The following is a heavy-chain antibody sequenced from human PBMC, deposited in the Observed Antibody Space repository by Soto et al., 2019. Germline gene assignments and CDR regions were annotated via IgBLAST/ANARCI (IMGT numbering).Heavy chain of an antibody. J-gene: IGHJ4*02. Sequence: PSETLSLTCTVSGGSISSYYWSWIRQPPGKGLEWVSSIHRASTYIYYADSVRGRFTISRDNAKSSLYLQMNSLTVEDTAVYYCARRAVTTYHFFDYWGQGALVTVSS. D-gene: IGHD4-17*01. V-gene: IGHV3-21*06. CDR1: GGSISSYY. CDR3: ARRAVTTYHFFDY. CDR2: IHRASTYI.